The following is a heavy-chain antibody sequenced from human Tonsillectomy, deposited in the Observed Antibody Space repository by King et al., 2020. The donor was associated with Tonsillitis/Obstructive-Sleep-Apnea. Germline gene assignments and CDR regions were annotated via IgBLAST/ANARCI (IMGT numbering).Heavy chain of an antibody. J-gene: IGHJ6*03. D-gene: IGHD6-19*01. CDR1: GGSISSYY. V-gene: IGHV4-59*01. CDR2: IYYSGST. CDR3: ARAPSQDEKYSSFYYYYMDV. Sequence: VQLQESGPGLVKPSETLSLTCTVSGGSISSYYWSWIRQPPGKGLEWIGYIYYSGSTNYNPSLKSRVTISVDTSTNQFSLKLSSVTAADTAVYYCARAPSQDEKYSSFYYYYMDVWGKGTTVTVSS.